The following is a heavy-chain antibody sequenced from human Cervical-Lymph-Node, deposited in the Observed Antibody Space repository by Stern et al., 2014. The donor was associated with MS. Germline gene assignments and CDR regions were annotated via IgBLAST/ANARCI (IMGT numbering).Heavy chain of an antibody. D-gene: IGHD2-15*01. CDR1: GFTFSSYG. Sequence: VQLVESGGGVVQPGRSLRLSCAASGFTFSSYGMYWVRQAPGKGLEWVAVIWYDGSNKYYADSVKGRFPIPRDNSKNTLYLQMKSLRAEDTAVYYCARDGYCSGGSCYSYFDYWGQGTLVTVSS. CDR2: IWYDGSNK. J-gene: IGHJ4*02. V-gene: IGHV3-33*01. CDR3: ARDGYCSGGSCYSYFDY.